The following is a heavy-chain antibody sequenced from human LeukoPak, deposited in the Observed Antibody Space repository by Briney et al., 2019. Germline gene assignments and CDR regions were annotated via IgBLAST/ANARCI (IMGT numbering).Heavy chain of an antibody. CDR3: ARDLGQQWLVEGYEDY. D-gene: IGHD6-19*01. CDR1: GFTFSSYG. J-gene: IGHJ4*02. V-gene: IGHV3-30*03. CDR2: ISYDGSNK. Sequence: PGRSLRLSCAASGFTFSSYGMHWVRQAPGKGLEWVAVISYDGSNKYYADSVKGRFTISRDNSKNTLYLQMNSLRAEDTAVYYCARDLGQQWLVEGYEDYWGQGTLVTVSS.